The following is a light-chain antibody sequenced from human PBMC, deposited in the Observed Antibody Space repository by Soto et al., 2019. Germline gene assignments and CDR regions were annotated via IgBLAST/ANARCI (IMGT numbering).Light chain of an antibody. Sequence: EIVMTQSPGTLSLSPGERATISCRASQVIGSRYLAWYHQKSGQAPRLLIYGASSRATGIPDRFSGSGSGTDFTLTISRREPEDFGVYYCQQFGSSIPHTFGQGTKVDSK. V-gene: IGKV3-20*01. CDR2: GAS. CDR3: QQFGSSIPHT. J-gene: IGKJ2*01. CDR1: QVIGSRY.